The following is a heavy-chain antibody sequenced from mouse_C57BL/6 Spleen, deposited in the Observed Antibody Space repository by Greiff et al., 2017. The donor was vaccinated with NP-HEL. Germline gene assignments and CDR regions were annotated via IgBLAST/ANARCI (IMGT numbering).Heavy chain of an antibody. Sequence: VQLQQSGPELVKPGASVKISCKASGYAFSSSWMHWVKQRPGQGLEWIGEIDPSDSYTNYNQKFKGKSTLTVDKSSSTAYMQLSSLTSEDSAVYYCARGGYGGVFDYWGQGTTLTVSS. CDR1: GYAFSSSW. D-gene: IGHD1-1*02. CDR3: ARGGYGGVFDY. V-gene: IGHV1-69*01. J-gene: IGHJ2*01. CDR2: IDPSDSYT.